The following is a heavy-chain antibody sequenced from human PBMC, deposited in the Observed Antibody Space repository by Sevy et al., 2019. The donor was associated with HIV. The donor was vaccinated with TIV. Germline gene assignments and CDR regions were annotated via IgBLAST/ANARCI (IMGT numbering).Heavy chain of an antibody. J-gene: IGHJ5*02. V-gene: IGHV3-30-3*01. CDR3: ARDQHDYGGNLRTGWFDP. CDR2: ISYDGSNK. CDR1: GFTFSSYA. D-gene: IGHD4-17*01. Sequence: GGSLRLSCAASGFTFSSYAMHWVRQAPGKGLEWVAVISYDGSNKYYADSVKGRFTISRDNSKNTLYLQMNILRPEDTAVYYCARDQHDYGGNLRTGWFDPWGQGTLVTVSS.